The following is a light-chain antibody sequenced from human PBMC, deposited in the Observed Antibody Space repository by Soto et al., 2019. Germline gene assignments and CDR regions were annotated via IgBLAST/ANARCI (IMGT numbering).Light chain of an antibody. CDR1: QSISSSF. Sequence: DIVLTQSPGTLSLSPGERATLSCRAIQSISSSFLAWYQQKPGQAPRLLIYGASSRATGIPDRFSGSGSGTNFTLTISRLEPEDFAVYYCQQYSSSPALTFGGGTKVDIK. CDR3: QQYSSSPALT. CDR2: GAS. V-gene: IGKV3-20*01. J-gene: IGKJ4*01.